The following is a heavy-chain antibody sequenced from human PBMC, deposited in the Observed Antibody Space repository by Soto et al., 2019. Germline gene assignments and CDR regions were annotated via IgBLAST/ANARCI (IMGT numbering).Heavy chain of an antibody. D-gene: IGHD5-18*01. Sequence: EVQLLESGGGLVQPGGSLRLSCAASGFTFSSYAMSWVRQAPGKGLEWVSGISGSGGSTYYADSVKGRFTISRDNSKNTRYLKTNSLRAEDTAVYYCAKERGYNYGDDAMDVWGQGTTVTVSS. J-gene: IGHJ6*02. V-gene: IGHV3-23*01. CDR3: AKERGYNYGDDAMDV. CDR2: ISGSGGST. CDR1: GFTFSSYA.